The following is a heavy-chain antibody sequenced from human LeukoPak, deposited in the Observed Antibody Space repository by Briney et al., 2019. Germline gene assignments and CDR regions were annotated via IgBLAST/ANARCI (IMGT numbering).Heavy chain of an antibody. D-gene: IGHD6-19*01. CDR1: GLTFRHYA. CDR2: ISYDGNQK. V-gene: IGHV3-30*03. J-gene: IGHJ6*02. CDR3: TESSGRPPYYGLDV. Sequence: TGGSLRLSCAASGLTFRHYAMHWVRQAPGKGLEWVAFISYDGNQKYYVDSVKGRFTISRDNSKNTVDLQMNSLRVEDTSVYYCTESSGRPPYYGLDVWGQGTTVTVSS.